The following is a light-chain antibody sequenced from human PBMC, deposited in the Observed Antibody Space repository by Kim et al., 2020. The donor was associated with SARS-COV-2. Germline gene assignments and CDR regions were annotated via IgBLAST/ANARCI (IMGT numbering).Light chain of an antibody. CDR1: SSDVGGYNY. V-gene: IGLV2-14*03. CDR2: DVS. J-gene: IGLJ3*02. CDR3: SSYTSSSTLV. Sequence: QSVLTQPASVYGSPGQSITISCTGTSSDVGGYNYVSWYQQHPGKAPKLMIYDVSIRPSGVSNRFSGSKSGNTASLTISGLQAEDEADYYCSSYTSSSTLVFGGGTQLTVL.